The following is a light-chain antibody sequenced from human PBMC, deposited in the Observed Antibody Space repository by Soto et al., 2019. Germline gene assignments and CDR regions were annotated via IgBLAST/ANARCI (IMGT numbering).Light chain of an antibody. CDR1: QSVSSN. V-gene: IGKV3-20*01. J-gene: IGKJ4*01. CDR3: QQYGSSPR. Sequence: EIVMTQSPAILSVSPGERATLSCRASQSVSSNLAWYQQKPGQAPRLLIYGASSRATGIPDRFSDSGSGTDFTLTISRLEPEDFAVYYCQQYGSSPRFGGGTKV. CDR2: GAS.